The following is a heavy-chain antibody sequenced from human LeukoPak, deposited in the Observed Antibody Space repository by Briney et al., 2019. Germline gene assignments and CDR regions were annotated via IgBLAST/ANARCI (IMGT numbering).Heavy chain of an antibody. V-gene: IGHV3-48*03. D-gene: IGHD1-26*01. J-gene: IGHJ4*02. CDR3: ASVTIVGPTADY. Sequence: PGGSLRLSCAASGFTFSNYEMNWVRQAPGKGLEWVSYISDSGSSIYHADSVKGRFTISRDNAKSSLYLQMNSLRAEDTAVYYCASVTIVGPTADYWGQGTLVTVSS. CDR2: ISDSGSSI. CDR1: GFTFSNYE.